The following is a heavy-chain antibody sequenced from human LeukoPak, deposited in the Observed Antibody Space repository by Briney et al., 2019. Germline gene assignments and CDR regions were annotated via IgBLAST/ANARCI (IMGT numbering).Heavy chain of an antibody. CDR3: ARYDYGGNYDY. Sequence: GGALSLSCAASGVTITNYWLCWVCNPPVTGLEWVGNIKQDGSEKYYVDSVKGRFTISRDNAKNSLYLQMNSLRAEDTAVYYCARYDYGGNYDYWGQGTLVTVSS. J-gene: IGHJ4*02. CDR2: IKQDGSEK. CDR1: GVTITNYW. V-gene: IGHV3-7*04. D-gene: IGHD4-23*01.